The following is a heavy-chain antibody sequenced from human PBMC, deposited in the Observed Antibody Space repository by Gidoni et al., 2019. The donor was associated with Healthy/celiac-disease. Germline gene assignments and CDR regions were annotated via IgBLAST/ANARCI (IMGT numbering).Heavy chain of an antibody. CDR1: GFTFSSYG. D-gene: IGHD6-19*01. Sequence: QVQLVESGGGVVQPGRSLRLSCAASGFTFSSYGMHWVRQAPGKGLEWVAVISYDGSNKYYADSVKGRFTISRDNSKNTLYLQMNSLRAEDTAVYYCSIIAVAAPVDYWGQGTLVTVSS. V-gene: IGHV3-30*03. CDR3: SIIAVAAPVDY. J-gene: IGHJ4*02. CDR2: ISYDGSNK.